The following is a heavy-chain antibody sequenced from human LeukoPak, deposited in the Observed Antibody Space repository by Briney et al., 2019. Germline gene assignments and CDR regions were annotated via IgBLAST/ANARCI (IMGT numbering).Heavy chain of an antibody. CDR2: IYYSGIT. J-gene: IGHJ4*02. CDR3: ARGDSRGYYFDY. CDR1: GGSISSYY. V-gene: IGHV4-59*12. D-gene: IGHD3-22*01. Sequence: EASETLSLTCTVSGGSISSYYWSWIRQPPGKGLEWIGYIYYSGITSYNPSLRSRVTISVDMSKNQFSLKLSSVTAADTAVYYCARGDSRGYYFDYWGQGTLVTVSS.